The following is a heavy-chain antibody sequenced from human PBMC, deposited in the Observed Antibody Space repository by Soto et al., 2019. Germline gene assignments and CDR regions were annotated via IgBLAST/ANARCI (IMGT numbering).Heavy chain of an antibody. CDR1: GGSISSGVYY. CDR3: VRDNGGNSEFGY. Sequence: SETLSLTCAVSGGSISSGVYYWSWIRQLPGKGLEWIGYIFYSGSTYYNPSLKSRLTISIDTSKNQLSLRLSSVTAADTAVYYCVRDNGGNSEFGYWGQGTLVTVSS. J-gene: IGHJ4*02. D-gene: IGHD2-21*02. CDR2: IFYSGST. V-gene: IGHV4-30-4*08.